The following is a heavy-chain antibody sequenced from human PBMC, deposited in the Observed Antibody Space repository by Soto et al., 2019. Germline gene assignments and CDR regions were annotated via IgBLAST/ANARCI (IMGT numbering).Heavy chain of an antibody. Sequence: GGSLRLSCAASGFTFSSYSMNWVRQAPGKGLEWVSSISSSSSCIYYADSVKGRFTISRDNAKNSLYLQMNSLRAEDTAVYYCARSIGDGSSWYRSPQTFDYWGQGTLVTVS. D-gene: IGHD6-13*01. CDR2: ISSSSSCI. CDR3: ARSIGDGSSWYRSPQTFDY. CDR1: GFTFSSYS. V-gene: IGHV3-21*01. J-gene: IGHJ4*02.